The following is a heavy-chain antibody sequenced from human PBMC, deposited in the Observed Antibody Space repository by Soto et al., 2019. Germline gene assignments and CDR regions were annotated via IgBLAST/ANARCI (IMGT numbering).Heavy chain of an antibody. Sequence: SETLSLTCTVSGGSISSSRYYWGWIRQPPGKGLEWIGNVYYGGSTYDNPSLKSRVTISVETSKSQFSLKLSSVTAADTAVYYCAGGDYYHSSGYYFYYYTMDVWGQGTTVNVSS. CDR3: AGGDYYHSSGYYFYYYTMDV. D-gene: IGHD3-22*01. CDR2: VYYGGST. J-gene: IGHJ6*02. CDR1: GGSISSSRYY. V-gene: IGHV4-39*01.